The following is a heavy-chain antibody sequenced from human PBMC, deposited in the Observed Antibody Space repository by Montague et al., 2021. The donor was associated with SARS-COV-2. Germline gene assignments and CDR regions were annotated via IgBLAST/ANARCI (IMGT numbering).Heavy chain of an antibody. Sequence: SETLSLTCTVSGGSISSYYWSWIRQPPGKGLELIGYIYYSGSTNSNPSLTSRVTISVDTSKNQFYLKLSSVTAADTAVYYCAGAQGHYRYYGMDVWGQGTTVTVSS. D-gene: IGHD4/OR15-4a*01. CDR3: AGAQGHYRYYGMDV. V-gene: IGHV4-59*01. CDR2: IYYSGST. J-gene: IGHJ6*02. CDR1: GGSISSYY.